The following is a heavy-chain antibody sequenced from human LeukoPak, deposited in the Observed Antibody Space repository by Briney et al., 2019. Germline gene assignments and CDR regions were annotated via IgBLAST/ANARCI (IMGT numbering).Heavy chain of an antibody. Sequence: GGSLRLSCAASGFTFSSFAMSWVRQAPGKGLEWVSAISGSGGSTYYAGSVKGRFTISRDNSKNTLYLQMNSLRAEDTAVYYCAKLTDSSGFWLDYWGQGTLVTVSS. V-gene: IGHV3-23*01. CDR1: GFTFSSFA. CDR2: ISGSGGST. J-gene: IGHJ4*02. CDR3: AKLTDSSGFWLDY. D-gene: IGHD6-19*01.